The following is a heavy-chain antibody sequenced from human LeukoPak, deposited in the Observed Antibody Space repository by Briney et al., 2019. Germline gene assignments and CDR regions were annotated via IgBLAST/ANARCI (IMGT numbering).Heavy chain of an antibody. D-gene: IGHD7-27*01. V-gene: IGHV3-48*03. CDR2: ISSRGDVI. Sequence: PGGSLRLSCGASGFTFSSYGMTWVRQAPGKGLEWVSHISSRGDVISYDASVKGRFIISRDDAESSLYLQMNSLRVEDTAVYYCARDEDGDQEFDYWGQGTLVTVSS. J-gene: IGHJ4*02. CDR1: GFTFSSYG. CDR3: ARDEDGDQEFDY.